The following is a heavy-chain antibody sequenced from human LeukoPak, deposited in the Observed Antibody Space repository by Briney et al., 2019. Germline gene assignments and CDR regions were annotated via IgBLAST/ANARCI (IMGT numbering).Heavy chain of an antibody. CDR1: GGTFSSDA. CDR3: TRDRVVPNAGPRLYNWFDP. J-gene: IGHJ5*02. Sequence: ASVKVSCKASGGTFSSDAISWVRQAPGQGLEWMGGLIPMSGTPNYAQRFQGRVTITADESTSTAYMELSSLRSEDTAVYYCTRDRVVPNAGPRLYNWFDPWSQGTLVTVSS. CDR2: LIPMSGTP. V-gene: IGHV1-69*13. D-gene: IGHD2-2*01.